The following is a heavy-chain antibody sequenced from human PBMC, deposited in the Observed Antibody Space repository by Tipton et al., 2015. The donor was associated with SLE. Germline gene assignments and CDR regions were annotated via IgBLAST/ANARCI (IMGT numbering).Heavy chain of an antibody. Sequence: LSLTCTVSGGSISSGSYYWSWIRQPAGKGLEWIGYIYTSGSTNYNPSLKSRVTISVDTSKNQFSLKLSSVTAADTAVYYCARDYYGSGSYYDDAFDIWGQGTMLTVSS. CDR2: IYTSGST. V-gene: IGHV4-61*09. J-gene: IGHJ3*02. D-gene: IGHD3-10*01. CDR1: GGSISSGSYY. CDR3: ARDYYGSGSYYDDAFDI.